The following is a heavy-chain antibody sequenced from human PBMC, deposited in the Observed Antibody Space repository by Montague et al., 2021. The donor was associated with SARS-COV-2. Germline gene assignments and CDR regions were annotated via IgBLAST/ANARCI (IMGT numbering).Heavy chain of an antibody. CDR2: INHSGST. CDR3: ARISRNSGFVGVFDI. Sequence: SETLSLTCAVYGGSFSGYYWSWIRQPPGKGLEWIGEINHSGSTKYNPSLKSRVTIPVDTSKNQFSLKLSSVTAADTAVYYCARISRNSGFVGVFDIWGQGTLVTVSS. D-gene: IGHD3-22*01. CDR1: GGSFSGYY. J-gene: IGHJ3*02. V-gene: IGHV4-34*01.